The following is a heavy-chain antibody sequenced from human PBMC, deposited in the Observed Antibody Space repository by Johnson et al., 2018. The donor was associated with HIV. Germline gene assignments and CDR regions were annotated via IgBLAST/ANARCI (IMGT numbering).Heavy chain of an antibody. CDR1: GFTFSTYT. V-gene: IGHV3-30-3*01. Sequence: QVQLVESGGDVVQPGRSLRLSCAASGFTFSTYTMHWVRQAPGKGLEWVAVISFDETNNVYADSVKGRFTISRDNSKNTLFLHMNSLRTEDTAIYYCARVGGSGYDLAAFDIWGRGTMVTVSS. CDR3: ARVGGSGYDLAAFDI. CDR2: ISFDETNN. J-gene: IGHJ3*02. D-gene: IGHD5-12*01.